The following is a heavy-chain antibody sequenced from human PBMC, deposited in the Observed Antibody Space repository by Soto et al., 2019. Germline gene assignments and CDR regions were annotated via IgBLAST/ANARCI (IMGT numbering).Heavy chain of an antibody. CDR3: ARVRIALDTVVVAAATRDHSGRDV. Sequence: QVQLQESGPGLVKPSQTLSLICTVSGGSISSGGYYWSWIRQHPGKGLEWIGYIYYSGSTYYNPSIKSRVTISVDTSTNLFSLTLSSVTAADTAVYYCARVRIALDTVVVAAATRDHSGRDVSGQGTKVTVSS. V-gene: IGHV4-31*03. J-gene: IGHJ6*01. CDR1: GGSISSGGYY. CDR2: IYYSGST. D-gene: IGHD2-15*01.